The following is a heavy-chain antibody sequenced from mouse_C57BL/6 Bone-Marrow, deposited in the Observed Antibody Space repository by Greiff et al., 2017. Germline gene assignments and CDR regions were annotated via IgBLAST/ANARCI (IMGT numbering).Heavy chain of an antibody. CDR1: GFTFSSYA. Sequence: EVKLMESGGGLVKPGGSLKLSCAASGFTFSSYAMSWVRQTPEKRLEWVATISDGGSYTYYPDNVKGRFTISRDNAKNNLYLQMSHLKSEDTAMYYWARAYYSNPYAMDYWGQGTSVTVSS. D-gene: IGHD2-5*01. V-gene: IGHV5-4*03. CDR3: ARAYYSNPYAMDY. J-gene: IGHJ4*01. CDR2: ISDGGSYT.